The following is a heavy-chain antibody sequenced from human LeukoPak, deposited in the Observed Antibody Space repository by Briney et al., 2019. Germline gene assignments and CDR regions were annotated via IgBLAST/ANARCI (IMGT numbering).Heavy chain of an antibody. D-gene: IGHD3-10*01. Sequence: AGGSLRLSCAASGFTFTTRGMSWVRQAPGKGLEWVSAISGSGGSTYYADSVKGRFTISRDNSKNTLYLQMNSLRAEDTAVYYCAKSQDPITMVRGVIITFGNDYWGQGTLVTASS. CDR1: GFTFTTRG. V-gene: IGHV3-23*01. CDR2: ISGSGGST. CDR3: AKSQDPITMVRGVIITFGNDY. J-gene: IGHJ4*02.